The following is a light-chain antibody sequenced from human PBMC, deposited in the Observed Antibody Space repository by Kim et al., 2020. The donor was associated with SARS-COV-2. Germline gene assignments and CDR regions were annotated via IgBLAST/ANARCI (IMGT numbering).Light chain of an antibody. Sequence: IVMTQTPLSLSVTPGQPASISCKSSQSLLHSDGETYLYWYLQKPGQSPQLLIYKVSSRFSGVPDRFSGSGSGTDFTLKISRVEAEEVGVYYCMQGINLPLTFGGGTKVDIK. J-gene: IGKJ4*01. CDR3: MQGINLPLT. CDR1: QSLLHSDGETY. CDR2: KVS. V-gene: IGKV2-29*02.